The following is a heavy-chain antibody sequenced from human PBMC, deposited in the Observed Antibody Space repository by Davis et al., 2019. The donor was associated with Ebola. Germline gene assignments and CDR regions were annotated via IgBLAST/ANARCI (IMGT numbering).Heavy chain of an antibody. CDR2: ISNGGRT. CDR1: GGSVGSDY. V-gene: IGHV4-59*02. D-gene: IGHD1-1*01. CDR3: ARASWLGTGAYE. J-gene: IGHJ4*02. Sequence: SETLSLTCSVSGGSVGSDYWSWIRQSPGKGLEWIAFISNGGRTIYNPSLRGRVTISIDTSKNQFSLKLSSVTAADTAVYYCARASWLGTGAYEWGQGTLVTVSS.